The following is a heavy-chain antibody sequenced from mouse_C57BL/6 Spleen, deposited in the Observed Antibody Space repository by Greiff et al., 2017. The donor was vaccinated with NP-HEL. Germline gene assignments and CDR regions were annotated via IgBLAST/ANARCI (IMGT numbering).Heavy chain of an antibody. CDR1: GYTFTSYW. D-gene: IGHD2-5*01. Sequence: VQLQQSGAELVMPGASVKLSCKASGYTFTSYWMHWVKQRPGQGLEWIGEIDPSDSYTNSNQKFKGKSTLTVDKSSSTAYMQLSSLTSEDSAVYYCARRYNSNFYAMDYWGQGTSVTVSS. CDR2: IDPSDSYT. CDR3: ARRYNSNFYAMDY. V-gene: IGHV1-69*01. J-gene: IGHJ4*01.